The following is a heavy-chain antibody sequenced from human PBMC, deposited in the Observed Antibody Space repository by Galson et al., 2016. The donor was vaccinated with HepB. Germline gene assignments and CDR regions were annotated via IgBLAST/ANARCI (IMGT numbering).Heavy chain of an antibody. J-gene: IGHJ6*04. CDR3: SRDGSYCSGGGCYSGVYYYALDV. Sequence: SLRLSCAGSGLSFRGYGIHWVRQAPGKGLEWVALISNDGRNKGYADSVKGRFTIARDNSKNTLFLQMDSLRTEDTAVYYCSRDGSYCSGGGCYSGVYYYALDVWGKGTIVTVSS. D-gene: IGHD2-15*01. CDR1: GLSFRGYG. CDR2: ISNDGRNK. V-gene: IGHV3-30*03.